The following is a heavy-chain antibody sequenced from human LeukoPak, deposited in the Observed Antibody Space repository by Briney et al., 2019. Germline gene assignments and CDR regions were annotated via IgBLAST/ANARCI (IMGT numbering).Heavy chain of an antibody. CDR2: IDSDGSST. CDR1: GFTFSSYW. V-gene: IGHV3-74*01. CDR3: ARSPVSRSLGVVITRAYHFDY. Sequence: GGSLRLSCAASGFTFSSYWMDWVRQAPGKGLVWVSRIDSDGSSTSYADSVEGRFTISRDNAKNTLYLQMNSLRAEDTAVYYCARSPVSRSLGVVITRAYHFDYWGQGTLVTVSS. D-gene: IGHD3-3*01. J-gene: IGHJ4*02.